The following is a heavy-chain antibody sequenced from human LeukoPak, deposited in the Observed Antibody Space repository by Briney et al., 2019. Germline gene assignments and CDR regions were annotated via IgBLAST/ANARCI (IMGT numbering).Heavy chain of an antibody. CDR2: IYTSGST. CDR3: ARQKCTSTSCLTKNAFDV. J-gene: IGHJ3*01. Sequence: SGTLSLTCTVSGSISSYYWSWIRRPPGTGLEWIGYIYTSGSTNYNPSLKGRVTISVDTSKNQFSLDLSSVTAADTAVYYCARQKCTSTSCLTKNAFDVWGQGTMVTVSS. CDR1: GSISSYY. V-gene: IGHV4-4*09. D-gene: IGHD2-2*01.